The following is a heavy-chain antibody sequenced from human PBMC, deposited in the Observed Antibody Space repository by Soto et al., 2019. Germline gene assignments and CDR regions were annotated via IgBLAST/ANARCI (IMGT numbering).Heavy chain of an antibody. V-gene: IGHV1-18*01. D-gene: IGHD6-19*01. Sequence: ASVKVSCRASGYTFRSYGISWVRQAPGEGLEWMGWISAYDGSTNYAQKLQGRVTMTIDTSTSSIYMELRSLRSDDTAVYYCAGKSAVARTWFDPWGQGTLVPVSP. CDR3: AGKSAVARTWFDP. CDR1: GYTFRSYG. CDR2: ISAYDGST. J-gene: IGHJ5*02.